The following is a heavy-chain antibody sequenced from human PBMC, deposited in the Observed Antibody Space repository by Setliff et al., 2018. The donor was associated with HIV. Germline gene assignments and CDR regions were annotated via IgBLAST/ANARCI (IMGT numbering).Heavy chain of an antibody. D-gene: IGHD2-2*01. Sequence: SETLSLTCAVSGYSIGSGSFWGWIRQPPGKGLEWIATIPHNGGTYYNPDPSLTGRVTISLDTSKNQFSLKLAFVTAADTAVYYCARGHCSGTNCYGVDYYGMDVWGQGTTVTVSS. CDR3: ARGHCSGTNCYGVDYYGMDV. J-gene: IGHJ6*02. CDR2: IPHNGGT. V-gene: IGHV4-38-2*01. CDR1: GYSIGSGSF.